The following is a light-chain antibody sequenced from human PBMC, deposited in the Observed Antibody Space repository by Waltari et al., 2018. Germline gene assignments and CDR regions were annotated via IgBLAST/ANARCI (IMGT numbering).Light chain of an antibody. J-gene: IGKJ1*01. V-gene: IGKV3-20*01. CDR1: QSVSRA. CDR3: QHYVRLPAT. CDR2: GAS. Sequence: EIVLTQSPGSLSSSQGERVTLSCRASQSVSRALAWYQQKPGQAPRLLIFGASNRATGIPDRFSGNGSETDFSLTISRLEPEDFAVYYCQHYVRLPATFGRGTKVEIK.